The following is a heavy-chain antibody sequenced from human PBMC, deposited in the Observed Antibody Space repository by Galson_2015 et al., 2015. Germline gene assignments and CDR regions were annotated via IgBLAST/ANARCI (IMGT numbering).Heavy chain of an antibody. D-gene: IGHD2-21*01. V-gene: IGHV3-33*01. CDR1: GFSFSDYG. CDR3: ARDLVRDL. Sequence: SLRLSCAASGFSFSDYGMHWVRQAPGKGLEWVAVIWFDASHKYYADSVKGRFTISKDNSTNTLSLQMNSLRTEDTAVYYCARDLVRDLWGQGTLVIVSS. J-gene: IGHJ4*02. CDR2: IWFDASHK.